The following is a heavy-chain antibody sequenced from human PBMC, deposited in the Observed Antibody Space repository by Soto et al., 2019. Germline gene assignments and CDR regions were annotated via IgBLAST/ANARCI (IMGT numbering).Heavy chain of an antibody. D-gene: IGHD3-16*01. J-gene: IGHJ6*02. CDR3: ARRAHMSRRGETFSYYYYGMDV. Sequence: GESLKISCKGSGYSFTSYWISWVRQLPGKGLEWMGRIDPIDSYTNYSPSFQGHVTISADKSISTAYLQWSSLKASDTAMYYCARRAHMSRRGETFSYYYYGMDVWGQGTTVTVSS. V-gene: IGHV5-10-1*01. CDR1: GYSFTSYW. CDR2: IDPIDSYT.